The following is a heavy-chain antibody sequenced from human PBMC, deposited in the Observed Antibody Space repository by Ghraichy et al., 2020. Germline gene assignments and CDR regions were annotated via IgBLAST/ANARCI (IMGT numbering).Heavy chain of an antibody. Sequence: SVKVSCKASGFTFTSSAVQWVRQARGQRLEWIGWIVVGSSNTNYAQKFQERVTITRDMSTSTAYMELSSLRSEDTAVYYCAGDGLMRCSSTSCPWAFDIWGQGTMVTVSS. D-gene: IGHD2-2*01. V-gene: IGHV1-58*01. J-gene: IGHJ3*02. CDR1: GFTFTSSA. CDR2: IVVGSSNT. CDR3: AGDGLMRCSSTSCPWAFDI.